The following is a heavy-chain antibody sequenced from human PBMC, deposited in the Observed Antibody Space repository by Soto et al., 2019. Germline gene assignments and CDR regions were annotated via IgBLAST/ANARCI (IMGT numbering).Heavy chain of an antibody. J-gene: IGHJ4*02. CDR1: GGSISSYY. CDR3: GRHSGADWNGILTSDY. V-gene: IGHV4-59*08. D-gene: IGHD1-1*01. CDR2: IYYSGST. Sequence: SETLSLTCTVSGGSISSYYWSWIRQPPGKGLEWIGYIYYSGSTNYNPSLKSRVTISVDTSKNQFSLKLSSVTAADTAVYYCGRHSGADWNGILTSDYWGRGTLLTVSS.